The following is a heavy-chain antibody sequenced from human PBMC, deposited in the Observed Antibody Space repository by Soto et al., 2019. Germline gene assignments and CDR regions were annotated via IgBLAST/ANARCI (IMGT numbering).Heavy chain of an antibody. D-gene: IGHD3-22*01. CDR3: ARMADYFDSSGYYQERDY. J-gene: IGHJ4*02. V-gene: IGHV4-31*03. CDR2: IHYSGNT. Sequence: SETLSLTCTVSGGSISSGGYYWSWIRQFPGKGLEWIGYIHYSGNTYYNPSLKSRVTISVDTSNSQFSLKLSSVIAADTAVYYCARMADYFDSSGYYQERDYWGQGTLVTVSS. CDR1: GGSISSGGYY.